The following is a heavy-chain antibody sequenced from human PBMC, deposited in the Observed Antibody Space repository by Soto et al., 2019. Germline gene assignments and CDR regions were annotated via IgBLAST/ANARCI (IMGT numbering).Heavy chain of an antibody. Sequence: SETLSLTCTVSNGSISSGDYYFSWIRQPPGKGLEWIGYIYYSGSTYYNPSFKSRVTISLETSKNQFSLRLSSVTAADTAVYYCARVSITLIRGVIITPRDYYYYGMDAWGQGTTVTVSS. CDR2: IYYSGST. CDR3: ARVSITLIRGVIITPRDYYYYGMDA. D-gene: IGHD3-10*01. CDR1: NGSISSGDYY. J-gene: IGHJ6*02. V-gene: IGHV4-30-4*01.